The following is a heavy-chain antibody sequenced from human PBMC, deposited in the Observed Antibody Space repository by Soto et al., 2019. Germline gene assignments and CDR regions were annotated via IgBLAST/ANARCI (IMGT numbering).Heavy chain of an antibody. D-gene: IGHD2-21*01. CDR1: GFTFSSYG. CDR3: ARPASIPTDAFDI. J-gene: IGHJ3*02. CDR2: IWYDGSNN. V-gene: IGHV3-33*01. Sequence: QVQLVESGGGVVQPGRSLRLSCAASGFTFSSYGMHWVRQAPGKGLEWVAVIWYDGSNNYYADSVKGRFTISRDNSKNTLYLQMNSLSAEDTAVYYCARPASIPTDAFDIWGQGTMVTVSS.